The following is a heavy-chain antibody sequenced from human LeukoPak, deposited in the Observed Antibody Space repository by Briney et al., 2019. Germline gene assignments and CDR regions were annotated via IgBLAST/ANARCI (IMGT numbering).Heavy chain of an antibody. J-gene: IGHJ2*01. D-gene: IGHD6-13*01. CDR1: GFTFSTYA. CDR2: LSGNGGTT. CDR3: ARDGSSSWYGWYFDL. V-gene: IGHV3-23*01. Sequence: GGSLRLSCAASGFTFSTYAMSWVRQAPGKGLEWVSGLSGNGGTTYYADSVKGRFTISRDNAKNTLYLQMNSLRAEDTAVYYCARDGSSSWYGWYFDLWGRGTLVTVSS.